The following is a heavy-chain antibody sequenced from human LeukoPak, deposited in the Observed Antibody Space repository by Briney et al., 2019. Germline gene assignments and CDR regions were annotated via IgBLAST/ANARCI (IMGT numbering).Heavy chain of an antibody. CDR3: ASRHGDSGSSNC. CDR1: GASLSSGSYY. V-gene: IGHV4-61*01. J-gene: IGHJ4*02. D-gene: IGHD3-10*01. Sequence: SETLSLTCSVSGASLSSGSYYWSWIRQPPGKGLEGIGYIYHSGSTNYNPSLRSRVTISLDTSKNQFSLRLSSVTAADAAVYYCASRHGDSGSSNCWGQGALVTVSS. CDR2: IYHSGST.